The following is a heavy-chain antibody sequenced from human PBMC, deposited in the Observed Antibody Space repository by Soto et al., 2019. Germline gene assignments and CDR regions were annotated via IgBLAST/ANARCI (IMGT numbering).Heavy chain of an antibody. CDR3: ARVHTAAYYYYGMDV. J-gene: IGHJ6*02. CDR1: GGSISSGGYY. Sequence: PSETLSLTCTVSGGSISSGGYYWSWIRQHPGKGLEWIGYIYYSGSTYYNPSLESRVTISVDTSKNQFSLKLSSVTAADTAVYYCARVHTAAYYYYGMDVWGQGTTVTVSS. CDR2: IYYSGST. V-gene: IGHV4-31*03. D-gene: IGHD5-18*01.